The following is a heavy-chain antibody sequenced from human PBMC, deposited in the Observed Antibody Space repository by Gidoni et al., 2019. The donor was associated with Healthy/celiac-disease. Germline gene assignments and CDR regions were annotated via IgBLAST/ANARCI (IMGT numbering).Heavy chain of an antibody. V-gene: IGHV1-2*02. CDR3: AREGMTTVVQSPQESGMDV. Sequence: QVQLVPSGAEVTKPGASVKDSCKASGYTFTGYYMHWVRQAPGQGLPWMGWINPNSGGTNYAQKFQGRVTMTRDTSISTAYMELSRLRADDTAVYYCAREGMTTVVQSPQESGMDVWGQGTTVTVSS. D-gene: IGHD4-17*01. CDR2: INPNSGGT. J-gene: IGHJ6*02. CDR1: GYTFTGYY.